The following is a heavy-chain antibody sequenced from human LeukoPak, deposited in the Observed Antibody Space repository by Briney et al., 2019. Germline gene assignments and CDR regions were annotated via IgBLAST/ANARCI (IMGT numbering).Heavy chain of an antibody. J-gene: IGHJ6*03. D-gene: IGHD6-19*01. V-gene: IGHV6-1*01. CDR1: GDSVSSNSAA. Sequence: SQTLSLTCAISGDSVSSNSAAWNWIRQSPSRGLEWLGRTYYRSKWYNDYAVSVKSRITINPDTSKNQFSLQLNSVTPEDTAVYYCARGPSSGWRGYYYYYMDVWGKGTTVTVSS. CDR3: ARGPSSGWRGYYYYYMDV. CDR2: TYYRSKWYN.